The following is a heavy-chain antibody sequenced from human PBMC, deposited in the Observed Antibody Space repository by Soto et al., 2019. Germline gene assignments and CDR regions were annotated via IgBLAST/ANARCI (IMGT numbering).Heavy chain of an antibody. J-gene: IGHJ5*02. CDR2: IIPILGIA. Sequence: QVQLVQSGAEVKKPGSSVKVSCKASGGTFSSYTISWVRQAPGPGLEWRGRIIPILGIANYAQKFQGRVTITADKFTSPAYMERSSLRSEDTAVYYCARGYCSSTSCYVSVNWFAPSGQGTLVTVSS. D-gene: IGHD2-2*01. CDR3: ARGYCSSTSCYVSVNWFAP. CDR1: GGTFSSYT. V-gene: IGHV1-69*02.